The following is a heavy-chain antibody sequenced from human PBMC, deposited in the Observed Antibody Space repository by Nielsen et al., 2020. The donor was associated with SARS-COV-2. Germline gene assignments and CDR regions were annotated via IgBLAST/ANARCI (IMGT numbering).Heavy chain of an antibody. CDR2: ISSSSSYI. J-gene: IGHJ3*02. CDR3: ARDDSSGYYYDAFDI. V-gene: IGHV3-21*01. Sequence: GESLKISCAASRFSFSDYFMSWVRQAPGKGLEWVSSISSSSSYIYYADSVKGRFTISRDNAKNSLYLQMNSLRAEDTAVYYCARDDSSGYYYDAFDIWGQGTMVTVSS. D-gene: IGHD3-22*01. CDR1: RFSFSDYF.